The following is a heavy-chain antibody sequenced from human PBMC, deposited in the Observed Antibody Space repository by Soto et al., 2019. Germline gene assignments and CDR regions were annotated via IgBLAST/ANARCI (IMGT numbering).Heavy chain of an antibody. CDR1: GYTFTRYG. V-gene: IGHV1-18*01. J-gene: IGHJ5*02. Sequence: ASVKVSCKASGYTFTRYGIGWARQAPGQGLEWMGWINTYNGNTNYAQNVQGRVTLTTDTSTSTAYMELRSLRSDDTAVYYCARGPQSSGWRGKWFDAWGQGTMVTVS. D-gene: IGHD6-19*01. CDR2: INTYNGNT. CDR3: ARGPQSSGWRGKWFDA.